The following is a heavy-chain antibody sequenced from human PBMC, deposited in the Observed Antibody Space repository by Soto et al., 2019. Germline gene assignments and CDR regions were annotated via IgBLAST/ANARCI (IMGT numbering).Heavy chain of an antibody. CDR2: ISSSSSTI. CDR1: GFTFSSYS. CDR3: ARDSNRGRRAD. J-gene: IGHJ4*02. V-gene: IGHV3-48*01. Sequence: GGSLRLSCAASGFTFSSYSMNWVRQAPGKGLEWVSYISSSSSTIYYADSVKGRFTISRDNAKNSLYLQMNSLRAEDTAVYYCARDSNRGRRADWGQGTLVTVSS.